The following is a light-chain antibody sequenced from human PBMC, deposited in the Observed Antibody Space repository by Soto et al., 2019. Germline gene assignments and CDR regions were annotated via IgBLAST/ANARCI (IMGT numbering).Light chain of an antibody. J-gene: IGKJ5*01. Sequence: EIVLTQSPGTLSLSPGERATLSCRASQSVANSYLAWYQQKPGQAPRFLMYDASSRATGIPDRFSGSGSGTDFTLTISRLEPEDFAVYYCEQYGSTPLTFGRGTRVEIK. V-gene: IGKV3-20*01. CDR1: QSVANSY. CDR3: EQYGSTPLT. CDR2: DAS.